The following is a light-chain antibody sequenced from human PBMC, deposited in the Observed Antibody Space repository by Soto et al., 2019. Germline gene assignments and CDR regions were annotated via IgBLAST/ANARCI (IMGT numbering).Light chain of an antibody. CDR3: SSYTSINTLV. V-gene: IGLV2-14*01. CDR2: EVS. CDR1: RSDVGGYNY. J-gene: IGLJ1*01. Sequence: QSVLTQPASVSGSPGQSITISCTGTRSDVGGYNYVSWYQHHPGKAPKLMIYEVSDRPSGVSNRFSGSKSGNTASLTISGLQADDEADYYCSSYTSINTLVFGTGTKVTVL.